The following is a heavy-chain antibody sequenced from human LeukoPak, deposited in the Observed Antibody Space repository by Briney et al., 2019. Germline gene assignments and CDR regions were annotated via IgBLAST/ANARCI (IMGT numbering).Heavy chain of an antibody. CDR2: IWYDGSNK. V-gene: IGHV3-33*08. J-gene: IGHJ4*02. CDR1: GFTVSSNY. D-gene: IGHD1-1*01. Sequence: GGSLRLSCAASGFTVSSNYMSWVRQAPGKGLEWVAVIWYDGSNKYYADSVKGRFTISRDNSKNTLYLQMNSLRAEDTAVYYSARALVNDGYDYWGQGTLVTVSS. CDR3: ARALVNDGYDY.